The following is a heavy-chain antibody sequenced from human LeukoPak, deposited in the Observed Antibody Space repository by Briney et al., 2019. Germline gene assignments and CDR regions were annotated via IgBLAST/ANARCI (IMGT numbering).Heavy chain of an antibody. CDR1: GYTFTSYD. D-gene: IGHD3-22*01. V-gene: IGHV1-8*03. CDR3: ARSRRVRKPIGYYDSSKDAFDI. Sequence: GASVKVSCKASGYTFTSYDINWVRQATGQGLEWMGWMNPNSGNTGYAQKFQGRVTITRNTSISTAYMELSSLRSEDTAVYYCARSRRVRKPIGYYDSSKDAFDIWGQGTMVTVSS. CDR2: MNPNSGNT. J-gene: IGHJ3*02.